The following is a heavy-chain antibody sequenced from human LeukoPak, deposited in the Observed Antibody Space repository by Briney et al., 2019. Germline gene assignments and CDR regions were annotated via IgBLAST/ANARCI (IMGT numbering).Heavy chain of an antibody. CDR1: VFTFSSYA. CDR3: AKDMMDDSPTDFDY. Sequence: AGALTLSRAASVFTFSSYAMSWVGPAPARGREWVSAISGSRCSTYYADSVKGRFTITRGNSKNTLYLQMNSLRAEDTAVYYCAKDMMDDSPTDFDYWGQGTLVTVSS. CDR2: ISGSRCST. J-gene: IGHJ4*02. V-gene: IGHV3-23*01. D-gene: IGHD3-22*01.